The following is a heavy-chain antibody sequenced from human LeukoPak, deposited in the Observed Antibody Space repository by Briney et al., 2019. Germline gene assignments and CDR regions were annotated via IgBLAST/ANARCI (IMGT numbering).Heavy chain of an antibody. V-gene: IGHV1-69*05. CDR3: ARMTTVVTPVAAFDI. D-gene: IGHD4-23*01. J-gene: IGHJ3*02. CDR1: GYTFTSYG. Sequence: SVKVSCKASGYTFTSYGISWVRQAPGQGLEWMGGIIPIFGTANYAQKFQGRVTITTDESTSTAYMELSSLRSEDTAVYYCARMTTVVTPVAAFDIWGQGTMVTVSS. CDR2: IIPIFGTA.